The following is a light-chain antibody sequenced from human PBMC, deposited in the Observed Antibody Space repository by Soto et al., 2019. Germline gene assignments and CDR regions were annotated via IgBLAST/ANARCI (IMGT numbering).Light chain of an antibody. CDR1: QSVRDN. CDR3: QQYDNWPLT. J-gene: IGKJ4*01. CDR2: GSS. Sequence: ETVMTQSPATLSVSPGERATLSCRASQSVRDNVAWYQQQTGQAPRLLFYGSSIRATGIPARFSGSGSETEFTLTISSLQSEDCALYFCQQYDNWPLTFGGGTKVEVK. V-gene: IGKV3-15*01.